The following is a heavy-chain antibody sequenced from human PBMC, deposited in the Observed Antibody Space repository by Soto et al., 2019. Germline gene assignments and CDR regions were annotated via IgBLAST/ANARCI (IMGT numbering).Heavy chain of an antibody. CDR1: GFTVSSYS. J-gene: IGHJ4*02. Sequence: EVQLVESGGGLVKPGGSLRLSCAASGFTVSSYSMNWVRQAPGKGLEWVSSISSSSSYIYYADSVKGRFTISRDNAKNSLYLQMNSLRAEDTAVYYCARLSGGSSSASRYDYWGQGTLVTVSS. CDR3: ARLSGGSSSASRYDY. D-gene: IGHD1-26*01. CDR2: ISSSSSYI. V-gene: IGHV3-21*01.